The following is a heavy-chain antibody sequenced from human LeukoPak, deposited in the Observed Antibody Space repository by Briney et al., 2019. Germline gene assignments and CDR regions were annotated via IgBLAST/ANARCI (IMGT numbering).Heavy chain of an antibody. D-gene: IGHD1-14*01. V-gene: IGHV3-74*01. CDR1: GFTFSSYW. CDR3: ARAGKEPGYYYYGMDV. CDR2: INSDGSST. Sequence: GRSLRLSCAASGFTFSSYWMYWVRQAPGKGLVWVSRINSDGSSTSYADSVKGRFTISRDNAKNTLYLQMNSLRAEDTAVYYCARAGKEPGYYYYGMDVWGQGTTVTVSS. J-gene: IGHJ6*01.